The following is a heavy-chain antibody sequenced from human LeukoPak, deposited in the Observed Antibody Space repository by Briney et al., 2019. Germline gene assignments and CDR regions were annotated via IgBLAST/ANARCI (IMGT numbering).Heavy chain of an antibody. V-gene: IGHV1-18*01. CDR2: INAENGQT. J-gene: IGHJ5*02. Sequence: ASVKVSCKASGYTFTNYAFTWVRQAPGQGLEWMGWINAENGQTNYGKEVQGRVTMTTDTSTNTVFMELRNLRSEDTAMYYCARDSANLASCGQGTLVIVSA. CDR3: ARDSANLAS. CDR1: GYTFTNYA. D-gene: IGHD3-16*01.